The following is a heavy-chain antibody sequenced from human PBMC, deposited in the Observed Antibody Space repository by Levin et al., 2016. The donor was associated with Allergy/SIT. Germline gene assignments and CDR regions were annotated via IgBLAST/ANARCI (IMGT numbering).Heavy chain of an antibody. V-gene: IGHV4-34*01. Sequence: SQTLSLTCAVYGGSFSGYYWSWIRQPPGKGLEWIGEINHSGSTNYNPSLKSRVTISVDTSKNQFSLKLSSVTAADTAVYYCARGLSQIRPRPAAGTAGYFDLWGRGTLVTVSS. D-gene: IGHD6-13*01. CDR2: INHSGST. J-gene: IGHJ2*01. CDR3: ARGLSQIRPRPAAGTAGYFDL. CDR1: GGSFSGYY.